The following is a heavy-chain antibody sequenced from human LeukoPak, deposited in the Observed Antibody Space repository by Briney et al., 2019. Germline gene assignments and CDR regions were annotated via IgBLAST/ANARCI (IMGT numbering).Heavy chain of an antibody. V-gene: IGHV3-74*01. CDR1: GVTVSGYW. J-gene: IGHJ3*02. D-gene: IGHD1/OR15-1a*01. Sequence: GGSLRLSCAAFGVTVSGYWMNWVRQAPGKGLVWVARINSDGSSTSHADSVKGRFTISRDNAKNTLYLQMNSLRAGDTAVYYCARVNNGAFDIWGQGTMVTVSS. CDR2: INSDGSST. CDR3: ARVNNGAFDI.